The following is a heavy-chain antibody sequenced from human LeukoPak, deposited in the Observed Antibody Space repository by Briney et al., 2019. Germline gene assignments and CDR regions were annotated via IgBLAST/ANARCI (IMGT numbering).Heavy chain of an antibody. D-gene: IGHD1/OR15-1a*01. J-gene: IGHJ6*03. CDR1: GGSISSYY. Sequence: PSETLSLTCTVSGGSISSYYWSWIRQPPGKGLEWIGYIYYSGSTNYNPSLKSRVTISVDTSKNQFSLKLSSVTAADTAVYYCARGGNWNSRPYYYYMDVWGKGTTVTISS. CDR3: ARGGNWNSRPYYYYMDV. V-gene: IGHV4-59*01. CDR2: IYYSGST.